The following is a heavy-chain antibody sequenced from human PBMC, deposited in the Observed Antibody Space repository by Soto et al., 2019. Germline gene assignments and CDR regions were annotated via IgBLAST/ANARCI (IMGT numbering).Heavy chain of an antibody. Sequence: EVQLVESGGGLVQPGGSLRLSCVASGFTFSDYWMHWVRQAPGKGLVWASRIKFDGSFTSHADSVKGRFTISRDNARNTVQLQMDSQRAEDTGVYYCARGLRNYYVLDVWGQGTTVTASS. CDR3: ARGLRNYYVLDV. V-gene: IGHV3-74*01. D-gene: IGHD4-17*01. J-gene: IGHJ6*02. CDR2: IKFDGSFT. CDR1: GFTFSDYW.